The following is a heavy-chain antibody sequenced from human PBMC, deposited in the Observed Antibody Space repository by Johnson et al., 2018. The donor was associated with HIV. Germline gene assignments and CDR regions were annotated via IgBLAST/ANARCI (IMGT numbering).Heavy chain of an antibody. CDR3: AKDRLAMGILDI. CDR1: GFTFSSYP. D-gene: IGHD2-2*01. CDR2: ISYDGGSK. Sequence: QVQLVESGGGVVQPGRSLRLSCAASGFTFSSYPMHWVRQAPGKGLEWVAVISYDGGSKYYADSVKGRFTISRDNSKNMLYLQVNSLRAEDTAIYYCAKDRLAMGILDIWGQGTVVIVAS. V-gene: IGHV3-30-3*02. J-gene: IGHJ3*02.